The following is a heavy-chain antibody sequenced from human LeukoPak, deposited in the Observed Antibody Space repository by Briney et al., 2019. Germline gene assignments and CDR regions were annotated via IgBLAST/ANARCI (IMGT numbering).Heavy chain of an antibody. D-gene: IGHD1-7*01. CDR2: ISGSGGST. CDR3: AKDSRNWNFPWTGGFDP. J-gene: IGHJ5*02. V-gene: IGHV3-23*01. CDR1: GFTFSDYY. Sequence: PGGSLRLSCAASGFTFSDYYMSWVRQAPGKGLEWVSAISGSGGSTYYADSVKGRFTISRDNSKNTLYLQMNSLRAEDTAVYYCAKDSRNWNFPWTGGFDPWGQGTLVTVSS.